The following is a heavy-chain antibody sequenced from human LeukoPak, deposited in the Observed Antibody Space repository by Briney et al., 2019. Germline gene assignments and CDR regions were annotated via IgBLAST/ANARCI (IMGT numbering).Heavy chain of an antibody. CDR2: INWNGGST. D-gene: IGHD3-22*01. J-gene: IGHJ4*02. CDR1: RFTFDDYG. CDR3: ARYFYYYDSSGDYGRYFDY. Sequence: GGSLRLSCAASRFTFDDYGMSWVRQAPGKGLEWVSGINWNGGSTGYADSVKGRFTISRDNAKNSLYLQMNSLRAEDTALYYCARYFYYYDSSGDYGRYFDYWGQGTLVTVSS. V-gene: IGHV3-20*04.